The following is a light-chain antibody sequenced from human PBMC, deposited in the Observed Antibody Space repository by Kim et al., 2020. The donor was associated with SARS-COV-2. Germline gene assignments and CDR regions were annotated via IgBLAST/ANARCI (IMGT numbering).Light chain of an antibody. CDR2: WAS. V-gene: IGKV4-1*01. CDR3: QQHYSSPLT. Sequence: ATIPCKSSQTILARPNNKNYLAWYQKKPQQAPRLLIYWASPRESGVPDRFRGGGAGTDFTLTISGLQAEDVALYYCQQHYSSPLTFGQGTKVDIK. J-gene: IGKJ1*01. CDR1: QTILARPNNKNY.